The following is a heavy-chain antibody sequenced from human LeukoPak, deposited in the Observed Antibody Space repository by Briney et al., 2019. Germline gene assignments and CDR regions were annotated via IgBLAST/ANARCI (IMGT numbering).Heavy chain of an antibody. CDR3: ARIKRTYYYDSSGYRRTGAFDI. CDR2: IYYSGST. V-gene: IGHV4-59*08. Sequence: SETLFLTCTVSGGSISSYYWSWIRQPPGKGLEWIGYIYYSGSTNYNPSLKSRVTISVDTSKNQFSLKLSSVTAADTAVYYCARIKRTYYYDSSGYRRTGAFDIWGQGTMVTVSS. D-gene: IGHD3-22*01. CDR1: GGSISSYY. J-gene: IGHJ3*02.